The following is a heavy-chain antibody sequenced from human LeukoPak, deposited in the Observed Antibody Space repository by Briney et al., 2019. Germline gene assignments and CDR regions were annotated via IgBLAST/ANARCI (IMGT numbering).Heavy chain of an antibody. CDR1: GGTFSSHS. J-gene: IGHJ3*02. V-gene: IGHV1-69*13. D-gene: IGHD5-24*01. Sequence: ASVKVSCKAFGGTFSSHSISWVRQAPGQGLEWMGGIIPIFGTPNYAQRLQGRVTISADESTSTAYMELSSLRSEDTAVYYCMRGRDAYKSNTFDIWGQGTMVTVSS. CDR3: MRGRDAYKSNTFDI. CDR2: IIPIFGTP.